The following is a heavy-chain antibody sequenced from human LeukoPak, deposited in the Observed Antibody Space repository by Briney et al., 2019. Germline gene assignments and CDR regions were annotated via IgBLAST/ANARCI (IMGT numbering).Heavy chain of an antibody. Sequence: PSETLSLTCVVSGGSVHRSFWTWVRQPPGKGLEWIGRIYSSGTTDYSPSLKSRLTIAIGTSKNQFSLRLASVTAADTAVYYCGRRPAVDGPIDNWGQGILVAVSS. CDR2: IYSSGTT. J-gene: IGHJ4*02. D-gene: IGHD3/OR15-3a*01. CDR1: GGSVHRSF. CDR3: GRRPAVDGPIDN. V-gene: IGHV4-59*02.